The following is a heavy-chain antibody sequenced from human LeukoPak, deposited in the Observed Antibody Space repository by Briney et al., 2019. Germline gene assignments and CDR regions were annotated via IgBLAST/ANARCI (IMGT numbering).Heavy chain of an antibody. CDR3: ARDRAYYCSGGSCYSGDY. CDR2: ISSSGSTI. V-gene: IGHV3-11*01. Sequence: PGGSLRLSCAVSGFTFSDYYMSWIRQAPGKGLEWVSYISSSGSTIYYADSVKGRFTISRDNAKNSLYLQMNSLRAEDTAVYYCARDRAYYCSGGSCYSGDYWGQGTLVTVSS. CDR1: GFTFSDYY. D-gene: IGHD2-15*01. J-gene: IGHJ4*02.